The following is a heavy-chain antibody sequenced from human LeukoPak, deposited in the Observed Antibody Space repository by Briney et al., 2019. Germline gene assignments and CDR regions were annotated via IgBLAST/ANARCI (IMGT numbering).Heavy chain of an antibody. CDR1: GFTFSNYW. D-gene: IGHD2-2*01. CDR2: IKQDESEK. V-gene: IGHV3-7*01. Sequence: LSGGSLRLSCSASGFTFSNYWMSWVRQAPGKGLEWVANIKQDESEKYYVDSVKGRFTISRDNAKSSLYLQMNSLRAEDTAVYYCARALDSSSSRYPAFEEWGQGTLVTVSS. J-gene: IGHJ4*02. CDR3: ARALDSSSSRYPAFEE.